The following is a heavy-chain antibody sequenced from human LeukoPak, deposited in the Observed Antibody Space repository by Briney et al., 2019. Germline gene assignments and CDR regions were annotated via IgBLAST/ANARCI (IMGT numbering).Heavy chain of an antibody. CDR2: IIPMFGTS. Sequence: AASVKVSCKASGGNFISYAVSWVRQAPGQGLEWMGGIIPMFGTSNYAQKFQGRVTITTDESTTTACMELSSLSSEDTAVYYCATYTLSQFWSGYYHFDYWGQGTLVSVSS. D-gene: IGHD3-3*01. V-gene: IGHV1-69*05. CDR3: ATYTLSQFWSGYYHFDY. CDR1: GGNFISYA. J-gene: IGHJ4*02.